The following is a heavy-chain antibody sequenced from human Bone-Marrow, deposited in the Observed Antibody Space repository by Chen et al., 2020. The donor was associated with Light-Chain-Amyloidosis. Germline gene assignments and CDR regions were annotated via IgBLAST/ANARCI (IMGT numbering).Heavy chain of an antibody. Sequence: EQSGPEVKKPGESLKISCKGSGXTFPNYWIGWVRQMPGKGLEWMGVSYXXXSDARYRPXXXXXXXXXAXXTXTTXYMQWRSXTASATAMYYCARRRDGYNFDYWGQ. J-gene: IGHJ4*02. V-gene: IGHV5-51*01. CDR1: GXTFPNYW. CDR2: SYXXXSDA. D-gene: IGHD5-12*01. CDR3: ARRRDGYNFDY.